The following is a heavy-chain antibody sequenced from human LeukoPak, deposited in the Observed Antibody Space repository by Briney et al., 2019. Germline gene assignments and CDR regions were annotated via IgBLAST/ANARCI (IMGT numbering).Heavy chain of an antibody. Sequence: GGSLRLSCAASGFTFSSYSMNWVRQAPGKGLEWVSSISSSSSYIYYADSVKGRFTISRDNAKNSLYLQMNSLRAEDTAVYYCARGKYCTNGVCYHYYYYDMDVWGKGTTVTVSS. CDR1: GFTFSSYS. V-gene: IGHV3-21*01. J-gene: IGHJ6*03. CDR3: ARGKYCTNGVCYHYYYYDMDV. D-gene: IGHD2-8*01. CDR2: ISSSSSYI.